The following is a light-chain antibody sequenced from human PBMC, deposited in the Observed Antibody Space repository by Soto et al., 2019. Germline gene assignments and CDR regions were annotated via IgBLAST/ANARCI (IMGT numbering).Light chain of an antibody. CDR3: QQSSSTPRT. Sequence: DIQMTQSPSSLSASVGDRVTITCRANQSVSDSLNWYQQKPGKVPKLLIYAASSLRSGVPSRISGSGSGTDFTLTISSLQRDDVATYYCQQSSSTPRTFGGGTKVEIK. CDR1: QSVSDS. J-gene: IGKJ4*01. CDR2: AAS. V-gene: IGKV1-39*01.